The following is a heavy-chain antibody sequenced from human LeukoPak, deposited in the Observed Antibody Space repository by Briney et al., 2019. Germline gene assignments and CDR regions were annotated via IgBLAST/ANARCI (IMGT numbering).Heavy chain of an antibody. CDR1: GGSISSYY. J-gene: IGHJ4*02. CDR3: ARRVAWYYYDSSGYSGPFDY. V-gene: IGHV4-59*12. Sequence: SETLSLTCTVSGGSISSYYWSWLRQPPGKGLEWIGYIYYSGSTNYNPSLKSRVTISVDTSKNQFSLKLSSVTAADTAVYYCARRVAWYYYDSSGYSGPFDYWGQGTLVTVSS. D-gene: IGHD3-22*01. CDR2: IYYSGST.